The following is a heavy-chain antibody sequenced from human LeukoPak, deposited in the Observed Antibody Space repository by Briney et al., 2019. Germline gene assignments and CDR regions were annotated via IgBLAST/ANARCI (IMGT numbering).Heavy chain of an antibody. CDR2: IYPRDGST. Sequence: ASVKVSCKASGYTFTNNYLHWVRQAPGQGLEWMGMIYPRDGSTSYAQNFQGRVTVTRDTSTTTVHMELRGLRSEDTAVYYCAKDQRWESPHYLDSWGQGTLVTVSS. CDR3: AKDQRWESPHYLDS. J-gene: IGHJ4*02. D-gene: IGHD1-26*01. CDR1: GYTFTNNY. V-gene: IGHV1-46*01.